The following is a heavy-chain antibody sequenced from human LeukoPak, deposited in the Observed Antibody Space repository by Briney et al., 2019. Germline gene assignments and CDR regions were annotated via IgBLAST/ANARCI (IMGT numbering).Heavy chain of an antibody. CDR1: GFPLNSYR. CDR2: IRQGGSEK. Sequence: PGVPLTLLCGVWGFPLNSYRVICVRQFPGKARVGVANIRQGGSEKHCVDSVKRRFTISRDNAKNSLYPQVNTLSAEDRAVYHCARDTTDDMVGATQRFDYWGQGTLAMVSS. V-gene: IGHV3-7*01. CDR3: ARDTTDDMVGATQRFDY. D-gene: IGHD1-26*01. J-gene: IGHJ4*02.